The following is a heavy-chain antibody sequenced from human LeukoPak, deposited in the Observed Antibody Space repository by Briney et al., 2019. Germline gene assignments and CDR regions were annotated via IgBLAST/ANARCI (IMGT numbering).Heavy chain of an antibody. CDR2: INHSGST. D-gene: IGHD6-19*01. CDR3: AREYSSGWSGAGY. V-gene: IGHV4-34*01. J-gene: IGHJ4*02. CDR1: GGSFSGYY. Sequence: SETLSLTCAVYGGSFSGYYWSWIRQPPGKGLEWIGEINHSGSTNYNPSLKSRVTISVDTSKNQFSLRLSSVTAADTAVYYCAREYSSGWSGAGYWGQGTLVTVSS.